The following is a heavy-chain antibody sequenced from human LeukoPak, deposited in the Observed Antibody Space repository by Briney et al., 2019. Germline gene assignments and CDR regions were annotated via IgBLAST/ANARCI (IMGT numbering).Heavy chain of an antibody. CDR3: ARGDIVLMVYAIGTLDY. CDR2: IIPIFGTA. CDR1: GGTFISYA. Sequence: AASVKVSCKASGGTFISYAISWVRQAPGQGLEWMGGIIPIFGTANYAQKFQSRVTITTDESTSTAYMELSSLRSEDTAVYYCARGDIVLMVYAIGTLDYWGQGTLVTVSS. V-gene: IGHV1-69*05. J-gene: IGHJ4*02. D-gene: IGHD2-8*01.